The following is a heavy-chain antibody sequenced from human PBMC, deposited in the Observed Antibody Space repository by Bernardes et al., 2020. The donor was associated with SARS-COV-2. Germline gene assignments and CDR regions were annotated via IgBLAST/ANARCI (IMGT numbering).Heavy chain of an antibody. CDR3: ARDRLEWFYDSSGVGY. Sequence: GGSLRLSCPPSGFTFNSYSMNWVRQAPGKGLEWVSYISASTRNIYYADSVKARFTVSRDNANDSLFLQMNSLRAEDTAVYYCARDRLEWFYDSSGVGYWGQGARVTVSS. J-gene: IGHJ4*02. CDR2: ISASTRNI. D-gene: IGHD3-22*01. V-gene: IGHV3-48*04. CDR1: GFTFNSYS.